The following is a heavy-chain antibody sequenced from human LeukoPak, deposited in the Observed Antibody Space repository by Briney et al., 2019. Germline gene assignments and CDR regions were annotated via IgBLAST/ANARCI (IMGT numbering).Heavy chain of an antibody. CDR2: IYYSGST. D-gene: IGHD2-15*01. CDR3: ARRYLGYCSGDSCPLNYYGMDV. J-gene: IGHJ6*02. V-gene: IGHV4-39*01. CDR1: GGSISSSNYY. Sequence: SETLSLTCTVSGGSISSSNYYWGWIRQPPGKGLEWIGRIYYSGSTYYNPSLKSRVTISVDTSKNQFSLKLSSVTAAETAVYFCARRYLGYCSGDSCPLNYYGMDVWGQGTTVTVSS.